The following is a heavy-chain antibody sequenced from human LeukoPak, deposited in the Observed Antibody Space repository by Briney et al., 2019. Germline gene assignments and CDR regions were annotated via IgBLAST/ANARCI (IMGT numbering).Heavy chain of an antibody. CDR2: IKSSGSS. CDR3: ARDGTVATNWFDP. D-gene: IGHD5-12*01. CDR1: GGSISSGGYS. Sequence: PSETLSLTCVVSGGSISSGGYSWNWIRQPPGKGLEWIGYIKSSGSSNYNPSLKSRVTISMDTSKNQFSLRLNSVTAADTAVYYCARDGTVATNWFDPWGQGTLVTVSS. J-gene: IGHJ5*02. V-gene: IGHV4-61*08.